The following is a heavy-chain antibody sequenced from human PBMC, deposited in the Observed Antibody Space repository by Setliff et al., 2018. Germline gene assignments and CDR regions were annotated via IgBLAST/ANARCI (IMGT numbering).Heavy chain of an antibody. CDR2: IYYSGST. CDR3: ARVDTAMVTGVDY. D-gene: IGHD5-18*01. J-gene: IGHJ4*02. CDR1: GGSVSSGSYY. V-gene: IGHV4-61*01. Sequence: SETLSLTCTVSGGSVSSGSYYWSWIRQPPGKGLEWIGHIYYSGSTNYNPSLKSRVTISVDTSKNQFSLKLSSVTAADTAVYYCARVDTAMVTGVDYWGQGTLVTVSS.